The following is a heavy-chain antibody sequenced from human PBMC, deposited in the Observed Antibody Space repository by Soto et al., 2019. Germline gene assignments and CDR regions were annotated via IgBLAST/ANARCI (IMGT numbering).Heavy chain of an antibody. V-gene: IGHV3-23*01. J-gene: IGHJ6*03. CDR1: GFTFSSYA. Sequence: EVQLLESGGGLVQPGGSLRLSCVASGFTFSSYAMRWVRQAPGRGLEWGSAISGSGGTIYYAESVKGRFTISRDNSRNTLFLQMNSLGAADMAVYYCAKGATVTSVYYMDVWGKGTTVTVSS. D-gene: IGHD4-17*01. CDR3: AKGATVTSVYYMDV. CDR2: ISGSGGTI.